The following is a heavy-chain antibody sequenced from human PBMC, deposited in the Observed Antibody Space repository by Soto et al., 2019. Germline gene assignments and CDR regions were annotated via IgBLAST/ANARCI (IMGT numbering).Heavy chain of an antibody. V-gene: IGHV2-5*01. CDR3: ARLAPLRYLYWLFHQRPGYFDY. Sequence: SGPTLVNPTQTLTLTCTFSGFSLSTSGVGVGWIRQPPGKALEWLALIYWNDDKRYSPSLKSRLTITKDTSKNQVVLTMTNMDPVDTATYYCARLAPLRYLYWLFHQRPGYFDYWGQGTLVTVSS. J-gene: IGHJ4*02. CDR1: GFSLSTSGVG. CDR2: IYWNDDK. D-gene: IGHD3-9*01.